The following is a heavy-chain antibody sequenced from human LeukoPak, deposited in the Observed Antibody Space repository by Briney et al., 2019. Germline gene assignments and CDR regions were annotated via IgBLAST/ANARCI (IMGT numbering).Heavy chain of an antibody. V-gene: IGHV3-11*06. D-gene: IGHD5-12*01. J-gene: IGHJ4*02. CDR3: AREVRGYSGYDLFDY. CDR1: GFTFSDYY. Sequence: GGSLRLSCAASGFTFSDYYMSWIRQAPGKGLEWASYISSSSSYRNYADSVKGRFTISRDNAKNSLYLQMNSLRAEDTAVYYCAREVRGYSGYDLFDYWGQGTLVTVSS. CDR2: ISSSSSYR.